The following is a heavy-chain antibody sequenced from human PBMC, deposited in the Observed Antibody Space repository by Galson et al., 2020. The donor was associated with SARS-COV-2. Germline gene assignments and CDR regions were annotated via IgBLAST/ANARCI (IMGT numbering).Heavy chain of an antibody. CDR3: ARWFTVTKGYYLDY. CDR1: GGSISSYY. Sequence: ETSETLSLTCPVSGGSISSYYWSWIRQSPGKGLEWIGYIYYSGSTNYNPSVKSRVTISVDTSKNQFSLRMSSVTAADTAVYYCARWFTVTKGYYLDYWGPGILVTVSS. D-gene: IGHD4-17*01. J-gene: IGHJ4*02. CDR2: IYYSGST. V-gene: IGHV4-59*01.